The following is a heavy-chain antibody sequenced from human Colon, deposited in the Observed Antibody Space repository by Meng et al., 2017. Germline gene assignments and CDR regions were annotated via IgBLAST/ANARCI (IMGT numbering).Heavy chain of an antibody. CDR1: GGTFSSYA. V-gene: IGHV1-69*13. CDR3: ARENSGYDSGGYYFDY. CDR2: IIPIFGTA. Sequence: SVKVSCKASGGTFSSYAISWVRQAPGQRLEWMGGIIPIFGTANYAQKFQGRVTITADESTSTAYMELSSLRSEDTTVYYCARENSGYDSGGYYFDYWGQGTLVTVSS. J-gene: IGHJ4*02. D-gene: IGHD5-12*01.